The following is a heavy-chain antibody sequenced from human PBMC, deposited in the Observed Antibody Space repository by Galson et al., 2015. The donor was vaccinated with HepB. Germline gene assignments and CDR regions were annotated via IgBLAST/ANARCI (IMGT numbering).Heavy chain of an antibody. CDR1: GFSFTRYS. V-gene: IGHV3-23*01. Sequence: SLRLSCAASGFSFTRYSMSWVRQAPGKGLEWVSSIGGRDGPTNYGDSVKGRFTISRDNSKKMLYLQMNSLSAEDTAVYFCAKDLLYDGGSSDFSIYYYYGMDVWGQGTTVIVSS. CDR2: IGGRDGPT. J-gene: IGHJ6*02. D-gene: IGHD2-15*01. CDR3: AKDLLYDGGSSDFSIYYYYGMDV.